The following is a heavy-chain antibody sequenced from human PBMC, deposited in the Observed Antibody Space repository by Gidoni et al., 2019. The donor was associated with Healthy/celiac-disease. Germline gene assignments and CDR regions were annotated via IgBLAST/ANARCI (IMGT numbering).Heavy chain of an antibody. CDR3: ARDQAAGPYYYYGMDV. CDR2: INSDGSST. CDR1: GFTFRSYW. D-gene: IGHD6-13*01. V-gene: IGHV3-74*01. J-gene: IGHJ6*02. Sequence: EVQLVESGGGLVQPGGSLRLSCAASGFTFRSYWMHWVRQAPGKGLVWVSRINSDGSSTSYADSVKGRFTISRDNAKNTLYLQMNSLRAEDTAVYYCARDQAAGPYYYYGMDVWGQGTTVTVSS.